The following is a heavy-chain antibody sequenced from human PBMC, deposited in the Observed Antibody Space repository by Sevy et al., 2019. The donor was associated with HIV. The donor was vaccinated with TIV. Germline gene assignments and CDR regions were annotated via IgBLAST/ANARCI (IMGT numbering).Heavy chain of an antibody. Sequence: ASVKVSCKASGGNLHNYGINWVRQAPGQGLEWMGGLIPIFRTSTYAQNFRGRITFAADEATSTFYLEMSSLRADDMAVYYCSRDRGPAAISDAFDIWGQGTMVTVSS. CDR1: GGNLHNYG. J-gene: IGHJ3*02. D-gene: IGHD2-2*02. V-gene: IGHV1-69*13. CDR3: SRDRGPAAISDAFDI. CDR2: LIPIFRTS.